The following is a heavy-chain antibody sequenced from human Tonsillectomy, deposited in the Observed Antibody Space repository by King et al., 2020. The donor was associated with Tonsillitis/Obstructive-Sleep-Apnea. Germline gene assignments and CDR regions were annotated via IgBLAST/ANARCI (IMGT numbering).Heavy chain of an antibody. V-gene: IGHV1-18*01. Sequence: VQLVQSGAEVKKPGASVKVSCKASGYTFTSYGISWVRQAPGQGLEWMGWISAYNGNTNYAQKLQGRVTMTIVTSTSTAYMELRSLRSDDTAVYYFARDVVVVAVKGSFDYWGQGTLVTVSS. D-gene: IGHD2-15*01. J-gene: IGHJ4*02. CDR3: ARDVVVVAVKGSFDY. CDR1: GYTFTSYG. CDR2: ISAYNGNT.